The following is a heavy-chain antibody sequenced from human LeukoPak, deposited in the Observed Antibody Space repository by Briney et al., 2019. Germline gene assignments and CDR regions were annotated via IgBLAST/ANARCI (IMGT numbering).Heavy chain of an antibody. CDR1: GGSFSGYY. CDR3: ARHRRSGWEFDF. D-gene: IGHD6-19*01. J-gene: IGHJ5*01. V-gene: IGHV4-34*01. Sequence: SETLSLTCAVYGGSFSGYYWSWIRQPPGKGLEWIGEINHSGSTNYNPSLKSRVTISADTSKNQFSLKLSSVTAADTAVFYCARHRRSGWEFDFWGQGTLVTVSS. CDR2: INHSGST.